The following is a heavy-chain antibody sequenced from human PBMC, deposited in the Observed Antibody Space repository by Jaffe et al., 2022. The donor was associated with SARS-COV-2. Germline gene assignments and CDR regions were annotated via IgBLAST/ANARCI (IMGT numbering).Heavy chain of an antibody. CDR1: FTVKNSQ. Sequence: EVQVVESGGGLIRPGGSLRLSCAASFTVKNSQMSWVRQAPGKGLEWVSIIYNAGDTYYADAVKGRFTISRDHSKNTVFLQMNSLRAEDTAVYYCVKGHDYSFDAFEIWGQGTMVTVSS. D-gene: IGHD2-15*01. CDR2: IYNAGDT. CDR3: VKGHDYSFDAFEI. J-gene: IGHJ3*02. V-gene: IGHV3-53*01.